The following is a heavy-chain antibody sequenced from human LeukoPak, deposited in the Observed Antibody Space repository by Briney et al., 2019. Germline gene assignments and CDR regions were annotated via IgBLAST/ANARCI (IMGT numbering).Heavy chain of an antibody. V-gene: IGHV3-7*03. J-gene: IGHJ3*01. D-gene: IGHD6-6*01. CDR2: INSDGSEG. CDR1: GFTFSGFW. Sequence: GESLRLSCAVSGFTFSGFWMSWSRQAPGKGLGWVASINSDGSEGYYADVVKGRFTISRDNAKNSLYLQINSLRAEDTAVYYCARSSYSSSSSVWGQGTMVTVSS. CDR3: ARSSYSSSSSV.